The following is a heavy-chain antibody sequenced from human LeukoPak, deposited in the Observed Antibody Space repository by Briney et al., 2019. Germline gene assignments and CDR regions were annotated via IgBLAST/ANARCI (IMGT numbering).Heavy chain of an antibody. V-gene: IGHV3-30*02. CDR3: AEGQAIIVGATDFDY. D-gene: IGHD1-26*01. Sequence: PGRSLRLSCTASGFNFGSYGMHWVRQAPGKGLEWVAFIRYDGSNKYYADSVKGRFTISRDNSKNTLYLQMNSLRAEDTAVYYCAEGQAIIVGATDFDYWGQGTLVTVSS. J-gene: IGHJ4*02. CDR2: IRYDGSNK. CDR1: GFNFGSYG.